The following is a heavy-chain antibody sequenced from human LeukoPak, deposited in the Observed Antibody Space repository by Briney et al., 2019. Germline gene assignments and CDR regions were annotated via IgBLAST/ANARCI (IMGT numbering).Heavy chain of an antibody. Sequence: GGSLRLSCAASGFAFDIYIMNWVRQAPGKGLEWVSYISSSSGTTHYADSVKGRFTISRDNDKNSLYLQMNSLRDEETAVYYCARPLRGSGGLLHEYWGQGTLVTVSS. V-gene: IGHV3-48*02. CDR3: ARPLRGSGGLLHEY. CDR1: GFAFDIYI. J-gene: IGHJ4*02. CDR2: ISSSSGTT. D-gene: IGHD2-15*01.